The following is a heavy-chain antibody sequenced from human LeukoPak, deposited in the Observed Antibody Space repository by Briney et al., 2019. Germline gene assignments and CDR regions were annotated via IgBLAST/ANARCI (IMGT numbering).Heavy chain of an antibody. CDR3: ARDITLVRGGRSDY. Sequence: PGGSLRLSCAASGFTFSYYAMSWVRQAPGKGLEWVSAISGSGGSTYYADSVKGRFTISRDNSKNTLHLQMNSLRAEDTAVYYCARDITLVRGGRSDYWGQGALVTVSS. D-gene: IGHD3-10*01. CDR1: GFTFSYYA. J-gene: IGHJ4*02. V-gene: IGHV3-23*01. CDR2: ISGSGGST.